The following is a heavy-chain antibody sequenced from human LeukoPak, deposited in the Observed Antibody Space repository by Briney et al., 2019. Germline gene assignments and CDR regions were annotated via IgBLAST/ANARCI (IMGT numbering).Heavy chain of an antibody. Sequence: GRSLRLACAPSGFTFDDYAMHWVRQVPGKGLEWVSGISWNSGSIGYDDSVEGRFTISRDNAKNSLYLQMNSLRAEDMALYYCAKGGYSYGDLEGYFDYWGQGTLVTVSS. CDR1: GFTFDDYA. V-gene: IGHV3-9*03. CDR2: ISWNSGSI. D-gene: IGHD5-18*01. CDR3: AKGGYSYGDLEGYFDY. J-gene: IGHJ4*02.